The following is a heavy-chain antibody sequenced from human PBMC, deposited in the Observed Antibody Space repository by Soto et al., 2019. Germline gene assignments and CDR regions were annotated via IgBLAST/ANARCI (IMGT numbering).Heavy chain of an antibody. Sequence: GGSLRLSCAASGFTFNNFAMHWVRQAPGKGLEWVAFISYDGTYRYYADSVRGRFTVYRDNSKSTLFLQMNSLKFEDTAVYVCANEVDVAFSSLQYGMDVWGQGTTVTVSS. CDR3: ANEVDVAFSSLQYGMDV. J-gene: IGHJ6*02. CDR1: GFTFNNFA. CDR2: ISYDGTYR. D-gene: IGHD5-12*01. V-gene: IGHV3-30*14.